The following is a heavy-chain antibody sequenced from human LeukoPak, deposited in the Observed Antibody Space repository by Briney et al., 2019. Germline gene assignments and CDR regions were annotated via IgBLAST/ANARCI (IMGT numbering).Heavy chain of an antibody. CDR3: AKGGITIFGXXXGMDV. CDR1: GFTFDDYA. D-gene: IGHD3-3*01. J-gene: IGHJ6*02. V-gene: IGHV3-9*01. CDR2: ISWNSGSI. Sequence: PGGSLRLSCAASGFTFDDYAMHWVRQAPGKGLEWVSGISWNSGSIGYADSVKGRFTISRDNAKNSLYLQMNSLRAEDTALYYCAKGGITIFGXXXGMDVWGQGTTVTVSS.